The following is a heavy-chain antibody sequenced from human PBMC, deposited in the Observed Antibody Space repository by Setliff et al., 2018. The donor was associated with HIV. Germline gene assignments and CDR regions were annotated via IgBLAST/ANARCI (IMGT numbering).Heavy chain of an antibody. J-gene: IGHJ5*02. CDR3: ARGVARQVVIDRWFDP. Sequence: PSETLSLTCSVSGGSVGSGSYYWSWIRQSPGKGLEWLGYIYYSGSTTYNPSLRSRVTISIDTSQNQFSLNLNSVTAADTAIYYCARGVARQVVIDRWFDPWGQGTPVTVSS. CDR1: GGSVGSGSYY. CDR2: IYYSGST. D-gene: IGHD2-21*01. V-gene: IGHV4-61*01.